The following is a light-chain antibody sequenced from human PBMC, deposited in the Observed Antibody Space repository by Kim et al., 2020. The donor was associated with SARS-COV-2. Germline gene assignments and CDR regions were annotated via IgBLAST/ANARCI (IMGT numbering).Light chain of an antibody. Sequence: DIQMTQSPSSLSASLGDSVTITCRASQGITQNIAWFQQKPGQPPKSLIYGASTLQGGVPSRFRGAGSGRDFSLTINNLQPDDFAIYCCQQYNSHPITFGRGTRLEIK. V-gene: IGKV1-16*01. CDR1: QGITQN. J-gene: IGKJ5*01. CDR2: GAS. CDR3: QQYNSHPIT.